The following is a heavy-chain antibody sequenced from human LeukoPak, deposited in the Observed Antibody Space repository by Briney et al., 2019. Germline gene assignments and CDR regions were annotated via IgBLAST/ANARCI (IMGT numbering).Heavy chain of an antibody. Sequence: PGGSLRLSCAASGFTFSSYSMNWVRQAPGKGPEWASYISSSSSTIYYADSVKGRFTISRDNAKNSLYLQMNRLRAEDTAVYYCARDPIAAAGTLDYWGQGTLVTVSS. J-gene: IGHJ4*02. CDR3: ARDPIAAAGTLDY. CDR2: ISSSSSTI. D-gene: IGHD6-13*01. CDR1: GFTFSSYS. V-gene: IGHV3-48*01.